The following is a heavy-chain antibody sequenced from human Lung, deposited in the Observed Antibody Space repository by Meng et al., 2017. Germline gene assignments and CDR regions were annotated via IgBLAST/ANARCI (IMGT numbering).Heavy chain of an antibody. CDR3: ARTPNYYEDTSGSGRVVDF. D-gene: IGHD3-22*01. CDR2: ISAYNGNT. J-gene: IGHJ4*02. Sequence: QVSLVQTGADVEEPGAAGNASCNASGYTYSSYSFICGRQAPRQGLEWRRWISAYNGNTNYAQKLQGRVTMTTDASQRTAYMELRSLRSDDTAVYYCARTPNYYEDTSGSGRVVDFWGQGSLVTVSS. V-gene: IGHV1-18*04. CDR1: GYTYSSYS.